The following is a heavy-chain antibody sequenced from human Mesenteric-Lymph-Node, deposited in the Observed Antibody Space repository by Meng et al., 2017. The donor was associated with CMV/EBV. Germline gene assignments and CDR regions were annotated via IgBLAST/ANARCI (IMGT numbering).Heavy chain of an antibody. D-gene: IGHD6-13*01. CDR1: GYTFTGYY. CDR2: IKSKSGAT. Sequence: ASVKVSCKASGYTFTGYYIHWVRQAPGQGLEWMAWIKSKSGATVYAQKFQGRVTMTGDTSIGTAYLELSRLRSDDTAVYFGAREAAAGGVRLNYYFEYWGQGTLVTVSS. V-gene: IGHV1-2*02. J-gene: IGHJ4*02. CDR3: AREAAAGGVRLNYYFEY.